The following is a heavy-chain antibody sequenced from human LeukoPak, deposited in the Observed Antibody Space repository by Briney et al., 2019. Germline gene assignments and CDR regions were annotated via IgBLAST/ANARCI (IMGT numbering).Heavy chain of an antibody. D-gene: IGHD5-12*01. J-gene: IGHJ4*02. CDR3: ARRAGYSGYEYYFDY. CDR2: IYPGDSDT. V-gene: IGHV5-51*01. Sequence: GESLKISCKGSGYSFTSYWIGWVRQMPGKGLEWMGIIYPGDSDTRYSPSFQGQVTISADKSISTAYLQWSSLKASDTAIYYCARRAGYSGYEYYFDYWGQGTLVTVSS. CDR1: GYSFTSYW.